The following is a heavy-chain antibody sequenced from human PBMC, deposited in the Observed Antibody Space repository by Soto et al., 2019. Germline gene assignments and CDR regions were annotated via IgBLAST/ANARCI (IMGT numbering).Heavy chain of an antibody. D-gene: IGHD3-3*01. V-gene: IGHV3-15*07. Sequence: ESGGGLVKPGGSLRLSCAASGFTFSNAWMNWVRQAPGKGLEWVGRIKSKTDGGTTDYAAPVKGRFTISRDDSKNTLYLHMNSLKTEDTAVYYCTTEPHFGVVTYYYYYGMDVWGQGTTVTVSS. CDR2: IKSKTDGGTT. CDR3: TTEPHFGVVTYYYYYGMDV. CDR1: GFTFSNAW. J-gene: IGHJ6*02.